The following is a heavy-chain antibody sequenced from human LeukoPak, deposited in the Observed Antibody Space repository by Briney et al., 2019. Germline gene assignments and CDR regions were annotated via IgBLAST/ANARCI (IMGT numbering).Heavy chain of an antibody. CDR2: IYTSGST. CDR1: GGSISSYY. D-gene: IGHD3-10*01. CDR3: ARAHYYGSGSYYTGLQISNNWFDP. J-gene: IGHJ5*02. V-gene: IGHV4-4*07. Sequence: SETLSLTCTVSGGSISSYYWSWIRQPAGKGLEWIGRIYTSGSTNYNPSLKSRVTMSVDTSKNQFSLKLSSVTAADTAVYYCARAHYYGSGSYYTGLQISNNWFDPWGQGTLVTVSS.